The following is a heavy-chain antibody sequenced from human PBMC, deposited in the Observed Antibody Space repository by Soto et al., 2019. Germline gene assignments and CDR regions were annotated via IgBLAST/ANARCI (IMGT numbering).Heavy chain of an antibody. Sequence: QVLVQQWGAGLLKPSETLSLTCAVSGGSFSGYYWSWIRQPPRKGLEWIGEMNHIGRTYYIPSLQSRLDISVDTSKNQLSLTLSSVTAADTAVYYCARGYETSWHTPHYWGQGILVTVSS. CDR1: GGSFSGYY. D-gene: IGHD5-12*01. CDR2: MNHIGRT. V-gene: IGHV4-34*01. J-gene: IGHJ4*02. CDR3: ARGYETSWHTPHY.